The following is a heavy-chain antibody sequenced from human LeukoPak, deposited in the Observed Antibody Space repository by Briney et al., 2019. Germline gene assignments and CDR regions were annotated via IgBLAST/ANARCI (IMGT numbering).Heavy chain of an antibody. CDR1: GYTFTGYY. Sequence: ASVKVSCKASGYTFTGYYMHWVRQAPGQGLEWMGWINTNTGNPTYAQGFTGRFVFSLDTSVSTAYLQISSLKAEDTAVYYCARSIVLMVYAIGYWGQGTLVTVSS. CDR3: ARSIVLMVYAIGY. V-gene: IGHV7-4-1*02. D-gene: IGHD2-8*01. J-gene: IGHJ4*02. CDR2: INTNTGNP.